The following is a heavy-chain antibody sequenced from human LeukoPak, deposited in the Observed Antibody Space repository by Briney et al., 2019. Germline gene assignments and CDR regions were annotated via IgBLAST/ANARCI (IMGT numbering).Heavy chain of an antibody. J-gene: IGHJ4*02. V-gene: IGHV3-23*01. CDR2: ISGGGGST. Sequence: PGGSLRLSCAASGFTFTSYSMNWVRQAPGKGLEWVSTISGGGGSTYYADSVKGRFTISRDNSKNTLDLQMNSLRAEDTAVYYCAKYPNYYGSGTPDYWGQGTLVTVSS. CDR3: AKYPNYYGSGTPDY. D-gene: IGHD3-10*01. CDR1: GFTFTSYS.